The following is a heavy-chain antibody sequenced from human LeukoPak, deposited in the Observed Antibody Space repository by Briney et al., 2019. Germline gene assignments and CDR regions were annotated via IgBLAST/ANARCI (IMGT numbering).Heavy chain of an antibody. CDR2: ISYDGSNK. CDR1: GFTFSRYG. V-gene: IGHV3-30*18. Sequence: PGRSLRLSCAASGFTFSRYGMHWVRQAPGKGLEWVAVISYDGSNKYYADSVKGRFTISRDNSKNTLYLQMNSLRAEDTAVYYCAKTSSWSLGDVWGKGTTVTVSS. D-gene: IGHD6-13*01. CDR3: AKTSSWSLGDV. J-gene: IGHJ6*04.